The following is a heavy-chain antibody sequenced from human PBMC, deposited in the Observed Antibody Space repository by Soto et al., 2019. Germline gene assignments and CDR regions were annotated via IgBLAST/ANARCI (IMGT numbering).Heavy chain of an antibody. J-gene: IGHJ6*02. Sequence: GGSLRLSCAASGFIFSAYIMHWVRQGPGKGLEWVALISYDGNRTYYADSVKGRFTISRDNSKNMVYLQINSLKPEDTAVYFCAREKSLDYIHHNYYGKDVWGQGTTVTVSS. CDR3: AREKSLDYIHHNYYGKDV. CDR1: GFIFSAYI. V-gene: IGHV3-30-3*01. CDR2: ISYDGNRT. D-gene: IGHD3-10*02.